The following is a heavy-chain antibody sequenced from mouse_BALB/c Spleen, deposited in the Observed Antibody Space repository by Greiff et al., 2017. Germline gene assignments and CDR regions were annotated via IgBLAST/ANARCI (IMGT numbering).Heavy chain of an antibody. CDR1: GFTFSSYT. J-gene: IGHJ1*01. CDR3: ARHRYYGSSFYWYFDV. V-gene: IGHV5-12-2*01. Sequence: EVNVVESGGGLVQPGGSLKLSCAASGFTFSSYTMSWVRQTPEKRLEWVAYISNGGGSTYYPDTVKGRFTISRDNAKNTLYLQMSSLKSEDTAMYYCARHRYYGSSFYWYFDVWGAGTTVTVSS. D-gene: IGHD1-1*01. CDR2: ISNGGGST.